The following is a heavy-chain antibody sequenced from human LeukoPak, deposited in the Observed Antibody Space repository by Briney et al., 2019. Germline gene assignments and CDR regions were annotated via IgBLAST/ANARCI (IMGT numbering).Heavy chain of an antibody. CDR1: GGSISSSSYY. CDR2: IYYGGSN. D-gene: IGHD6-6*01. Sequence: SETLSLTCTVSGGSISSSSYYWGWIRQPPWKGLEWIGSIYYGGSNYYNPSIKSRVTISVDTSKSQFSQKLRSVTAADTAVYYCARDMGIAARPLPDYWGQGTLVTVSS. CDR3: ARDMGIAARPLPDY. V-gene: IGHV4-39*07. J-gene: IGHJ4*02.